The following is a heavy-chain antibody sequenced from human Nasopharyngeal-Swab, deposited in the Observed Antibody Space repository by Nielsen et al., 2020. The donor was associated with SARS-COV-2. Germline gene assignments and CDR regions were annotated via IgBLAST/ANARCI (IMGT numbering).Heavy chain of an antibody. CDR2: IFSNDEK. J-gene: IGHJ6*02. Sequence: SGPTLVKPTETLTLTCTVSGFSLSNARMGVSWSRQPPGKALEWLAHIFSNDEKSYSTSLKSRLTISKDTSKSQVVLTMTNMDPVDTATYYCARSESFYDFWSGYPPRYYYYGMDVWGQGTTVTVSS. CDR3: ARSESFYDFWSGYPPRYYYYGMDV. V-gene: IGHV2-26*01. CDR1: GFSLSNARMG. D-gene: IGHD3-3*01.